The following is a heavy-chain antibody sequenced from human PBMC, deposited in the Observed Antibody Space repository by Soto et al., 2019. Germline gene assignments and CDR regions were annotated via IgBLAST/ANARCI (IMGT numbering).Heavy chain of an antibody. CDR2: ISYDGSNK. CDR3: AFDISMITSLGY. D-gene: IGHD3-16*01. J-gene: IGHJ4*02. V-gene: IGHV3-30-3*01. Sequence: GGSLRLSWAASGVTFRTYFMHWVRQAPGKGLEWLAVISYDGSNKYYADSVKGRFTIFRDNSQNTVYLQMNSLRAEDTAVYYCAFDISMITSLGYWGQGTLVTVSS. CDR1: GVTFRTYF.